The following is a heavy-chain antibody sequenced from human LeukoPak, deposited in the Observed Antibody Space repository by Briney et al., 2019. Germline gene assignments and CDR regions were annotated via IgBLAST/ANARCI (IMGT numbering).Heavy chain of an antibody. CDR1: GFTFSDYS. Sequence: GGSLRLSCPASGFTFSDYSMSWVRQAPGKGLEWVSSISSSSDYIYYADSVKGRFTISRDNARNSLYLQMNSLRAEGTAVYYCARSRSVSNYKGMDVWGQGTTVTVCS. CDR2: ISSSSDYI. D-gene: IGHD5/OR15-5a*01. V-gene: IGHV3-21*01. CDR3: ARSRSVSNYKGMDV. J-gene: IGHJ6*02.